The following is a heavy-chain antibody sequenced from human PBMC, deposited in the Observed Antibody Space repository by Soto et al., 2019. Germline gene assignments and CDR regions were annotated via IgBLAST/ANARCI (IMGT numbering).Heavy chain of an antibody. CDR2: INHSGST. V-gene: IGHV4-34*01. Sequence: XGTLYLTCAVYGGSFSGYYWSWIRQPPGKGLEWIGEINHSGSTNYNPSLKSRVTISVDTSKNQFSLKLSSVTAADTAVYYCARHKGCYYGMDVWCQGTTVTVPS. J-gene: IGHJ6*02. CDR1: GGSFSGYY. CDR3: ARHKGCYYGMDV.